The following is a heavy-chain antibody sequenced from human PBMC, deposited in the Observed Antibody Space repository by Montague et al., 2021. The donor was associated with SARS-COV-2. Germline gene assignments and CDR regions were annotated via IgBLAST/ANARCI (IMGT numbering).Heavy chain of an antibody. V-gene: IGHV3-48*03. Sequence: SLRLSCAASGFTFSNYDMNWVRQAPGKGPEWISYISTSAYTTSYAVSVKGRFTISRDNGKNSLYLQMNSLRVEDTAVHYCTRDYRSIVGDGLDIWGQGTKVTVSS. CDR2: ISTSAYTT. CDR1: GFTFSNYD. J-gene: IGHJ3*02. D-gene: IGHD3-16*02. CDR3: TRDYRSIVGDGLDI.